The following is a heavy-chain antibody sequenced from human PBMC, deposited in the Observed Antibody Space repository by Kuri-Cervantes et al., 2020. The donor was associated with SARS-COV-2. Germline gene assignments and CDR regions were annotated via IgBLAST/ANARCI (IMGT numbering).Heavy chain of an antibody. D-gene: IGHD3-9*01. CDR3: ARLYDILTGYPRVLAMGI. Sequence: ASVKVSCKASGYTFTSYGISWVRQAPGQGLEWMGWISAYNGNTNYAQKFQGRVTMTRNTSISTAYMELSSLRSEDTAVYYCARLYDILTGYPRVLAMGIWGQGTMVTVSS. J-gene: IGHJ3*02. CDR1: GYTFTSYG. V-gene: IGHV1-18*01. CDR2: ISAYNGNT.